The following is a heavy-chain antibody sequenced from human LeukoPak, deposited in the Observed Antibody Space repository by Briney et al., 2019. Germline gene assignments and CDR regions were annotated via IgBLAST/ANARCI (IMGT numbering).Heavy chain of an antibody. CDR2: INTDGSSV. CDR1: GLTLGSYW. J-gene: IGHJ6*04. Sequence: PGGSLRLSCAASGLTLGSYWMHWVRQAPGKGLVWVSRINTDGSSVSYADSVKGRFTISRDNAKNTLYLQMNSLRAEDTAVYYCARDARTAIAGSGYYYYGMDVWGKGAPVTVSS. CDR3: ARDARTAIAGSGYYYYGMDV. D-gene: IGHD3-10*01. V-gene: IGHV3-74*01.